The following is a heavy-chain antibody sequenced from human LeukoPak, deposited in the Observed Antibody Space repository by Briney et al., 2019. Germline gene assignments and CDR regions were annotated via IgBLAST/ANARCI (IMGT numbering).Heavy chain of an antibody. CDR2: IYITGDT. CDR3: ARDSGTTGEVKFDP. D-gene: IGHD3-10*01. V-gene: IGHV4-4*07. Sequence: SETLSLTCTVSGGSVTSYYWSWIRQSAGKGLEWIGRIYITGDTTYNPSLKSRVTMSLDTSKNQFSPKLSSVTAADTAVYYCARDSGTTGEVKFDPWGQGTLVTVSS. CDR1: GGSVTSYY. J-gene: IGHJ5*02.